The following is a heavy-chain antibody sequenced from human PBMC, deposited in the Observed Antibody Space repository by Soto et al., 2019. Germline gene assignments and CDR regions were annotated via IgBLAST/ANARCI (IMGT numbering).Heavy chain of an antibody. CDR3: VGGYYFGDY. V-gene: IGHV3-30-3*01. CDR1: GFTFSSYA. Sequence: GGSLRLSCAASGFTFSSYAMHWVRQAPGKGLEWVAVLSYDGSNKYYADSVKGRFTISRDNSKNTLYLQMNSLRAEDTAVYYCVGGYYFGDYWGQGTLVTVSS. D-gene: IGHD3-22*01. CDR2: LSYDGSNK. J-gene: IGHJ4*02.